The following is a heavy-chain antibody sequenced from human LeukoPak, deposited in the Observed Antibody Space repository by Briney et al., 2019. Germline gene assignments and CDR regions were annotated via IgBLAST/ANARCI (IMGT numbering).Heavy chain of an antibody. J-gene: IGHJ4*02. CDR2: INPVGGTT. D-gene: IGHD1-26*01. V-gene: IGHV1-46*01. Sequence: ASVKVSCKASGYTFTSYYMHWVRQAPGQGLEWVGAINPVGGTTSYAQKFQGRVTMTRNTSISTAYMELSSLRSEDTAVYYCASGSYYVYWGQGTLVTVSS. CDR3: ASGSYYVY. CDR1: GYTFTSYY.